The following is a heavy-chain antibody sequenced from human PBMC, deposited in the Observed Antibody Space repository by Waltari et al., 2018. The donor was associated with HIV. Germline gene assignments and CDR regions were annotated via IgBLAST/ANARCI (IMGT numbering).Heavy chain of an antibody. D-gene: IGHD2-15*01. V-gene: IGHV3-7*01. CDR3: AREGGRDCSGGSCYIDY. CDR2: INQDGSES. J-gene: IGHJ4*02. CDR1: GLTFGGFG. Sequence: EVEVVESGGGLVQRGGSLRLYCAVSGLTFGGFGMSWVRQAPGKGMAWVANINQDGSESYYVGSVEGRFTISRDNTKNLLYLQMNSLRAEDTAVYYCAREGGRDCSGGSCYIDYWGQGTLVTVSS.